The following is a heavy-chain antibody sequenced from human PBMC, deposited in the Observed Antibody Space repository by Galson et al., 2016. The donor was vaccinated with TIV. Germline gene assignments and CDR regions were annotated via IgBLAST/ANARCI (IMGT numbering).Heavy chain of an antibody. Sequence: LRLSCAASGFTFGSYPMHWVRQAPGKGLEWVAVISYDGVNKNYADSVKGRFTISRANSKNTLYLQMDSLRGDDTALYYCARVFRDYFMDVWGKGTTVTVSS. CDR3: ARVFRDYFMDV. CDR2: ISYDGVNK. V-gene: IGHV3-30*04. CDR1: GFTFGSYP. J-gene: IGHJ6*03. D-gene: IGHD3-10*01.